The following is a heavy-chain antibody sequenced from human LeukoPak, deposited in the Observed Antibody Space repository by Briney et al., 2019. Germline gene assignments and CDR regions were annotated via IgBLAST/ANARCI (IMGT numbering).Heavy chain of an antibody. CDR1: GYSFTSYW. CDR3: VAEAAAGLGVFDY. CDR2: IYPGDSDT. D-gene: IGHD6-13*01. V-gene: IGHV5-51*01. Sequence: GESLKISCKGSGYSFTSYWIGWVRQMPGKGLEWMGIIYPGDSDTRYSPSFQGQVTISADKSISTAYLQWSSLKASDTAIYYCVAEAAAGLGVFDYWGQGTLVTVSS. J-gene: IGHJ4*02.